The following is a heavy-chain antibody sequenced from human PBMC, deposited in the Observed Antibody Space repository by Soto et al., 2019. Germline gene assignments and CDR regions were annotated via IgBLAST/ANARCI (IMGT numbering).Heavy chain of an antibody. CDR2: ISYDGTKK. CDR3: ARADSGDYDPNDYSYSGMDV. D-gene: IGHD4-17*01. V-gene: IGHV3-30-3*01. CDR1: GFTFSTYA. Sequence: QVQLVESGGGVVQPGRSLRLSCAASGFTFSTYAMHWFRQAPGKGLEWVAVISYDGTKKYYADSVKGRLTISRDNSKNTLNLQMNSLRDEDTAVYYCARADSGDYDPNDYSYSGMDVWGRGTTVTVSS. J-gene: IGHJ6*02.